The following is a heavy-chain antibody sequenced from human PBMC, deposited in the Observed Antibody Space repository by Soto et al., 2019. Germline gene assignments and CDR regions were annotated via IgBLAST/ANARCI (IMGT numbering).Heavy chain of an antibody. D-gene: IGHD3-16*01. Sequence: QVQLVQSGAKVKKPGASVKVSCKASGYSFTRYGISWVRQAPGQGLEWMGWISGYNANTNYPENLQGRVTMTTDTSTSTAYMEVRNLISYDTAVYYCARMGDVPYYYYGLDVWGQGTTVTVSS. CDR2: ISGYNANT. J-gene: IGHJ6*02. CDR3: ARMGDVPYYYYGLDV. CDR1: GYSFTRYG. V-gene: IGHV1-18*01.